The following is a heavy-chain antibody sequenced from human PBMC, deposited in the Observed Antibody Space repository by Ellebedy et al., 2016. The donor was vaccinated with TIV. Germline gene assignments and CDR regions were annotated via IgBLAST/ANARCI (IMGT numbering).Heavy chain of an antibody. J-gene: IGHJ5*02. CDR1: GGSISSSSYY. D-gene: IGHD6-13*01. CDR2: IYYSGST. V-gene: IGHV4-39*07. Sequence: SETLSLTXTVSGGSISSSSYYWGWIRQPPGKGLEWIGSIYYSGSTYYNPSLKSRVTISVDTSKNQFSLKLSSVTAADTAVYYCARESFGSSWYPNWFDPWGQGTLVTVSS. CDR3: ARESFGSSWYPNWFDP.